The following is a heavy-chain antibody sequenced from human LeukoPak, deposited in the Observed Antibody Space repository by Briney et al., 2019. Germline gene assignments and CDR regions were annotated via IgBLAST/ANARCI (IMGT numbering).Heavy chain of an antibody. V-gene: IGHV3-48*03. D-gene: IGHD3-16*01. CDR2: ISSSGSTI. Sequence: GGSLRLSCAASGFTFSSYEMNWVRQAPGKGLEWVSYISSSGSTIYYADSVQGRFTISRNNAKNSLYLQMSSLRAEDTAVYYCVRNDYNFDYWGQGTLVTVSS. CDR1: GFTFSSYE. J-gene: IGHJ4*02. CDR3: VRNDYNFDY.